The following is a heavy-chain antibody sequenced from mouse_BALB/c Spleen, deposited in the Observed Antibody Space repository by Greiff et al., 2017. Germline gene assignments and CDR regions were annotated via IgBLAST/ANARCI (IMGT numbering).Heavy chain of an antibody. V-gene: IGHV5-6*01. CDR3: AREKYGNYEDYFDY. J-gene: IGHJ2*01. Sequence: EVMLVESGGDLVKPGGSLKLSCAASGFTFSSYGMSWVRQTPDKRLEWVATISSGGSYTYYPDSVKGRFTISRDNAKNTLYLQMSSLRSEDTAMYYCAREKYGNYEDYFDYWGQGTTLTVSS. CDR1: GFTFSSYG. D-gene: IGHD2-10*02. CDR2: ISSGGSYT.